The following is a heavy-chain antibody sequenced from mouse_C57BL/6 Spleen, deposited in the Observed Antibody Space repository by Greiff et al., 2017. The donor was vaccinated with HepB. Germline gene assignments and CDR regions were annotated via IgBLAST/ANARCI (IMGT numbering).Heavy chain of an antibody. CDR3: ARREYSPYYFDY. V-gene: IGHV1-64*01. CDR2: IHPNSGST. CDR1: GYTFTSYW. D-gene: IGHD5-1*01. Sequence: QVQLKQPGAELVKPGASVKLSCKASGYTFTSYWMHWVKQRPGQGLEWIGMIHPNSGSTNYNEKFKSKATLTVDKSSSTAYMQLSSLTSEDSAVYYCARREYSPYYFDYWGQGTTLTVSS. J-gene: IGHJ2*01.